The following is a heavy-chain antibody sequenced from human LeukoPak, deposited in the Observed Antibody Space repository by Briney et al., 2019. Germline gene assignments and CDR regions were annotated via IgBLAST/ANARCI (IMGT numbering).Heavy chain of an antibody. CDR1: GGSICSYF. V-gene: IGHV4-4*07. J-gene: IGHJ3*02. CDR2: ISTSGSI. CDR3: ARDYGDASDI. D-gene: IGHD3-16*01. Sequence: SETLSLTCIVSGGSICSYFWSWIWQPAGKGLEWIGRISTSGSINYNPSLKSRVTLSVDTSKNQFSLKLSSVTAADTAVYYCARDYGDASDIWGQGTMVTVS.